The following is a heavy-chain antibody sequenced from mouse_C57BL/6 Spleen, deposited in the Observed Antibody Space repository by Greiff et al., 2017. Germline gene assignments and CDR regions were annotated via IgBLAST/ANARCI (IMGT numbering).Heavy chain of an antibody. J-gene: IGHJ4*01. D-gene: IGHD1-1*01. CDR1: GYTFTSYW. V-gene: IGHV1-55*01. CDR3: ARGVYDYGSSYVRYYAMDY. CDR2: IYPGSGST. Sequence: QVQLQQPGAELVKPGASVKMSCKASGYTFTSYWITWVKQRPGQGLEWIGDIYPGSGSTNYNEKFKSKATLTVDTSSSTAYMQLSSLTSEDSAVYYCARGVYDYGSSYVRYYAMDYWGQGTSVTVSS.